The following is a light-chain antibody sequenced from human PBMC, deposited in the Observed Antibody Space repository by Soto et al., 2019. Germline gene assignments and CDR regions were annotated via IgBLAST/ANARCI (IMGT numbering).Light chain of an antibody. J-gene: IGKJ5*01. CDR2: GAS. CDR1: QSVSSN. Sequence: EIVMMQSPATLSVSPGERATLSCRASQSVSSNLAWYQQKLGQAPRLLIYGASTRATGIPARFSGSGSGTEFTLTISSLQSEDFAVYYCQQYHNWPPITFGQGTRLEIK. V-gene: IGKV3D-15*01. CDR3: QQYHNWPPIT.